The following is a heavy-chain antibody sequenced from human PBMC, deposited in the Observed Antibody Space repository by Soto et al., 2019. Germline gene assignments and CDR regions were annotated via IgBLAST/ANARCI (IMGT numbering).Heavy chain of an antibody. V-gene: IGHV4-39*01. CDR2: VYWTGST. Sequence: ASETLSLTCSVSGDSITTNGYYWGWIRQPPGKGPQWIGNVYWTGSTFSHPSLTSRVFISVDTSKNEFSLRLTSVTAADTAVYYCARSHYTYGLLIDYWGPGTLVTVSS. CDR1: GDSITTNGYY. J-gene: IGHJ4*02. CDR3: ARSHYTYGLLIDY. D-gene: IGHD2-8*01.